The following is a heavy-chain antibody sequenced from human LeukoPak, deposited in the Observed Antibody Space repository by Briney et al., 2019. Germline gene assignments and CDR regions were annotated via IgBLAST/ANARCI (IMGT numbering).Heavy chain of an antibody. Sequence: GGSLRLSCAASGFTFNNYGMHWVRQAPGKGPGWVAVIAYDGNEIHYADSVEGRFTISRDNSKSTLNLQMNSLRVEDTAVYYCARRGGGYHFDYWGQGTLVTVSS. CDR3: ARRGGGYHFDY. D-gene: IGHD3-22*01. J-gene: IGHJ4*02. CDR2: IAYDGNEI. V-gene: IGHV3-30*05. CDR1: GFTFNNYG.